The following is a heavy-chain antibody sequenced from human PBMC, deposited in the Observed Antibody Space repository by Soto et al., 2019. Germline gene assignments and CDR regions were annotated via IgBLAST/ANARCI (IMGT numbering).Heavy chain of an antibody. D-gene: IGHD3-22*01. Sequence: GSLRLSCAASGFSFSSYAMYWVRQAPGKGLEWVAFISYDGSNKYYADSVKGRFTISRDNSKNTLYLEMNSLRAEDTAVCYCATAYYYDSSVPYDYWGQGTLVTVSS. J-gene: IGHJ4*02. CDR1: GFSFSSYA. CDR3: ATAYYYDSSVPYDY. CDR2: ISYDGSNK. V-gene: IGHV3-30-3*01.